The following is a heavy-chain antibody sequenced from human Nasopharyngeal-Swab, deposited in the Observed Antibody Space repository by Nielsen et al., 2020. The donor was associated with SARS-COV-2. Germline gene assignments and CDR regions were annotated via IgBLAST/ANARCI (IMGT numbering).Heavy chain of an antibody. Sequence: WIRQSPSRGLEWLGRTYYRSTWYNDYAVSVKSRITINPDTSKNQSSLHLNSVTPEDTVVYYCARARGAYGDYYYYYYTDVWGKGTTVTVSS. D-gene: IGHD4-17*01. CDR2: TYYRSTWYN. V-gene: IGHV6-1*01. CDR3: ARARGAYGDYYYYYYTDV. J-gene: IGHJ6*03.